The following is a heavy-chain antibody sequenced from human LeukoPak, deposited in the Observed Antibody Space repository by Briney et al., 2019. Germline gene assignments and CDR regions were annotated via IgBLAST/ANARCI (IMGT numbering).Heavy chain of an antibody. CDR1: GFMFSRLG. J-gene: IGHJ6*03. Sequence: PGRYLRLSCAASGFMFSRLGMQWVRQAPGEGLEWVAMIWHDGSVEGYADSVKGRFTISRDNSQNTLYLQMNSLRDDDTAVYYCAKEGDQFRGYLDAWGKGTTVTDSS. CDR3: AKEGDQFRGYLDA. V-gene: IGHV3-33*06. D-gene: IGHD3-16*01. CDR2: IWHDGSVE.